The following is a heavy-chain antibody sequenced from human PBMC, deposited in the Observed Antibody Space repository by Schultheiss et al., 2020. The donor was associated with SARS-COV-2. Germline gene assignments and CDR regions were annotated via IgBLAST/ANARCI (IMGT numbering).Heavy chain of an antibody. CDR1: GFTFSRYG. CDR2: FGGPGAGA. J-gene: IGHJ6*02. V-gene: IGHV3-23*01. Sequence: GGSLRLSCAASGFTFSRYGMHWVRQAPGKGLEWVSSFGGPGAGAHYADSVKGRFTVSKDNSKNALLLQMNSLRAEDTAIYYCAKSRIMATYYYYGMDVWGQGTTVTVSS. CDR3: AKSRIMATYYYYGMDV. D-gene: IGHD2-8*01.